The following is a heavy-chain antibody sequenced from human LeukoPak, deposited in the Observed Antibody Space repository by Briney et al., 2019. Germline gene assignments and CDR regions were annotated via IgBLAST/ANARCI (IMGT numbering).Heavy chain of an antibody. J-gene: IGHJ4*02. CDR3: ARAGAVAGTRGVFDY. Sequence: ASVKVSCKASGYTFTSHGISWVRQAPGQGLEWMGWISAYNGNTNYAQKIQGRVTMTTDTSTSTVYMELRSLRSDDTAVYYCARAGAVAGTRGVFDYWGQGTLVTVSS. CDR1: GYTFTSHG. CDR2: ISAYNGNT. V-gene: IGHV1-18*01. D-gene: IGHD6-19*01.